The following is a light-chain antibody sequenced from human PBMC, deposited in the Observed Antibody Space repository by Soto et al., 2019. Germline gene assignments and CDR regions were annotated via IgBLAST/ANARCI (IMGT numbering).Light chain of an antibody. CDR3: QQRSNWPWT. CDR2: DAS. V-gene: IGKV3-11*01. CDR1: QSVSSD. Sequence: EIVLTQSPATLSLSPGERATLSCRASQSVSSDLAWYQQKPGQAPRLLIYDASNRATGIPARFSGSGSGTDLTLTISSLEPEDFAVYYCQQRSNWPWTFGQGTKVEIK. J-gene: IGKJ1*01.